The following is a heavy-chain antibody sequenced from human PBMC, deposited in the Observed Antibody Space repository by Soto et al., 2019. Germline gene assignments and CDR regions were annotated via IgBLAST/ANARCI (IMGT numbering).Heavy chain of an antibody. Sequence: QVHLVQSGAEVKKPGASVKVSCKASGYTFTSYGITWVRQASGQGLEWMGWISAHNGNTDYAQRLQGRVIVTRDTSTSTAYMELTSMISDDTAVYYCAGGRYGDYWGQGALVTVSS. J-gene: IGHJ4*02. V-gene: IGHV1-18*01. D-gene: IGHD1-1*01. CDR2: ISAHNGNT. CDR1: GYTFTSYG. CDR3: AGGRYGDY.